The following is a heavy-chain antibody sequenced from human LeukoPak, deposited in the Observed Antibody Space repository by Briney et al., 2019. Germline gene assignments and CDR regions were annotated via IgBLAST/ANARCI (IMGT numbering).Heavy chain of an antibody. CDR2: MYSGGNT. V-gene: IGHV4-4*07. CDR1: GDSISSYY. D-gene: IGHD1-26*01. CDR3: ARDRVYSFDY. J-gene: IGHJ4*02. Sequence: PSETLSLTCTVSGDSISSYYWSWIRQPAGKGLEWVGRMYSGGNTNYNPSLKGRVTMSVDTSKSQFSLMLSSVTAADTAVYYCARDRVYSFDYWGQGTLVTVSS.